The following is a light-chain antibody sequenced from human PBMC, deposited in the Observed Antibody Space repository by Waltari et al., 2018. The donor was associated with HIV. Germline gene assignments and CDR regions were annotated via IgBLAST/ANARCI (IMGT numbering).Light chain of an antibody. CDR2: GAA. CDR1: QTVTSFY. V-gene: IGKV3-20*01. CDR3: QQYGSSPQT. J-gene: IGKJ2*01. Sequence: EIVLTQSPGALPLSPGERVTLSCRASQTVTSFYLAWYQQKPGQAPRILIYGAASRATGIPDRFSGSGSGTDFTLTINRLEPEDFAVYYCQQYGSSPQTFGQGTRLEL.